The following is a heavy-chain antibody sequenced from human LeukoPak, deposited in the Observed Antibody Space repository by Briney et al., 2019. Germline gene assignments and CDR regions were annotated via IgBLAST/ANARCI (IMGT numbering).Heavy chain of an antibody. CDR3: ARANYYDSSGYSLYYFDY. CDR1: GYTFTSYY. D-gene: IGHD3-22*01. Sequence: ASVKVSCKASGYTFTSYYMHWVRQAPGQGLEWMGIINYSGGSTSYEQKFQGRVTMTRDTSTSTVYMELSSLRSEDTAVYYCARANYYDSSGYSLYYFDYWGQGTLVTVSS. V-gene: IGHV1-46*01. J-gene: IGHJ4*02. CDR2: INYSGGST.